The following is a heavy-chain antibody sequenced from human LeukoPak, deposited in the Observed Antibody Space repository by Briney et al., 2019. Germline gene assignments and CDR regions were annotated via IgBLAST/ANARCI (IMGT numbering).Heavy chain of an antibody. Sequence: SETLSLTCTVSGGSISRSRYYWDWIRQPPGKGLEWIGSIYYSGSTYYIPSLKSRVTISVDTSKNQFSLKLSSVTAADTAVYYCARDEYDILTGYYWYWGQGTLVTVSS. CDR3: ARDEYDILTGYYWY. D-gene: IGHD3-9*01. CDR2: IYYSGST. J-gene: IGHJ4*02. V-gene: IGHV4-39*07. CDR1: GGSISRSRYY.